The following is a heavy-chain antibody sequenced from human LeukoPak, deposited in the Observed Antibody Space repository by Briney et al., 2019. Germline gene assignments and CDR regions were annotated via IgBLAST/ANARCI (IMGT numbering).Heavy chain of an antibody. CDR3: ARVYGSGSDYYYYGMDV. CDR2: IIPIFGTA. V-gene: IGHV1-69*13. D-gene: IGHD3-10*01. Sequence: ASVKVPCKASGGTFSSYAISWVRQAPGQGLEWMGGIIPIFGTANYAQKFQGRVTITADESTSTAYMELSSLRSEDTAVYYCARVYGSGSDYYYYGMDVWGKGTTVTVSS. CDR1: GGTFSSYA. J-gene: IGHJ6*04.